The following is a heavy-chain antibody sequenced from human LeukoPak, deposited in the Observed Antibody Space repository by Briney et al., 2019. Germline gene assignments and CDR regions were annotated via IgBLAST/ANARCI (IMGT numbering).Heavy chain of an antibody. Sequence: SETLSLTCTVSGGSISNYYWTWIRQPPGKGLEWIGYIYYSGITDSNPSLRSRVTMSVDTSKNQFSLKLNSLTAADTAVYYCARRLTYYDILTGQQFDPWGQGTLVTVSS. CDR3: ARRLTYYDILTGQQFDP. D-gene: IGHD3-9*01. V-gene: IGHV4-59*01. CDR2: IYYSGIT. J-gene: IGHJ5*02. CDR1: GGSISNYY.